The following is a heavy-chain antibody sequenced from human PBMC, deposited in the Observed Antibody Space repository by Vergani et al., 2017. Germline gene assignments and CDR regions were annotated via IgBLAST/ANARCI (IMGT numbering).Heavy chain of an antibody. CDR2: IYHSGST. CDR3: ARGTAGYYGSGRDFDY. V-gene: IGHV4-34*01. CDR1: GGSISSSSYY. Sequence: QVQLQQWGAGLLKPSETLSLTCAVYGGSISSSSYYWSWIRQPPGKGLEWIGEIYHSGSTNYNPSLKSRVTISVDPYKNQFSLKLSSVTAADTAVYYCARGTAGYYGSGRDFDYWGQGTLVTVSS. J-gene: IGHJ4*02. D-gene: IGHD3-10*01.